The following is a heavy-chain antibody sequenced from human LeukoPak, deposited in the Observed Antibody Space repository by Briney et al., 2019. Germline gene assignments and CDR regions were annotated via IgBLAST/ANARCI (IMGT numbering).Heavy chain of an antibody. CDR1: GFTFSSYA. CDR2: ISGSGANT. V-gene: IGHV3-23*01. CDR3: TMRPYSSSWYWLDA. D-gene: IGHD6-13*01. J-gene: IGHJ5*02. Sequence: GGSLRLSCAASGFTFSSYAMSWVRQAPGKGLEWVSGISGSGANTYYADSVKGRFTISRDNSKKTLYLQMNSLRAEDTAVYYCTMRPYSSSWYWLDAWGQGTLVTVSS.